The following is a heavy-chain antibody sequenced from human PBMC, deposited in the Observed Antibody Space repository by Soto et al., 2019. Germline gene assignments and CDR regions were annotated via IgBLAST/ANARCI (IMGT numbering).Heavy chain of an antibody. J-gene: IGHJ4*02. D-gene: IGHD6-13*01. CDR2: ISAYNGHT. CDR3: ARGRGSSSWFEISHYFDT. CDR1: GYSFTTYG. V-gene: IGHV1-18*01. Sequence: VQLVQSPAEVKKSGASVKVSCQTSGYSFTTYGTSWVRQAPGQGLEWIGWISAYNGHTIYEQDFQDRVTMITDTSASTAYMELRSLRYDDTAIYYCARGRGSSSWFEISHYFDTSGQGTLVTVSS.